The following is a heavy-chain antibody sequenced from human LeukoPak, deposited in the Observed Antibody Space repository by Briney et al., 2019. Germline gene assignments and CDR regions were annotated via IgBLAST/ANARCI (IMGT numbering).Heavy chain of an antibody. CDR1: GGSFSGYY. CDR3: ARAVAGCLWY. D-gene: IGHD6-19*01. CDR2: INHSGST. V-gene: IGHV4-34*01. Sequence: SETLSLTCAVYGGSFSGYYWSWIRHPPGKGLEWIGEINHSGSTNYNPSLKRRVTISVDTSKNQFSMKLSSVTAADTAVYYCARAVAGCLWYWGQGTLVTV. J-gene: IGHJ4*02.